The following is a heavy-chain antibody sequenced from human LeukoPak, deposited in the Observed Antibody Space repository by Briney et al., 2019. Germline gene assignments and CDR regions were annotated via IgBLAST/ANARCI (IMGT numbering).Heavy chain of an antibody. V-gene: IGHV3-23*01. CDR3: ARGRYYGMDV. Sequence: GGSLRLSCAASGFTFSSYGMSWVRQAPGKGLERVSGISGGGASTDYADSVKGRFTISRDNAKNTLYLQMNNLRAEDTAVYYCARGRYYGMDVWGQGTTVTVSS. J-gene: IGHJ6*02. CDR2: ISGGGAST. CDR1: GFTFSSYG.